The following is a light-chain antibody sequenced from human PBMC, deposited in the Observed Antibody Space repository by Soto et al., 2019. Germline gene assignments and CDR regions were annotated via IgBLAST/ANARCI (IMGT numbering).Light chain of an antibody. V-gene: IGLV2-14*01. J-gene: IGLJ1*01. CDR3: SSYTSSSTLPYV. CDR2: DVS. Sequence: QSALTQPASVSGSPGQSITISCTGTSSDVGGYNYVSWYQQHPGQAPKLMIYDVSNRPSGVSNRFSGSKSGNTASLNISGLQAEDEADYCCSSYTSSSTLPYVFGTGTKLTVL. CDR1: SSDVGGYNY.